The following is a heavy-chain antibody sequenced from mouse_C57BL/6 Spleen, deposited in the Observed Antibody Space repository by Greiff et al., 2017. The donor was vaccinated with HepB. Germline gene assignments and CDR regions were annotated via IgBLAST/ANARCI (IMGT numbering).Heavy chain of an antibody. CDR1: GYSITSGYY. D-gene: IGHD1-1*01. J-gene: IGHJ2*01. V-gene: IGHV3-6*01. Sequence: DVKLQESGPGLVKPSQSLSLTCSVTGYSITSGYYWNWIRQFPGNKLEWMGYISYDGSNNYNPSLKNRISITRDTSKNQFFLKLNSVTTEDTATYYCARNYGSSYRYYFDYWGQSTTLTVSS. CDR3: ARNYGSSYRYYFDY. CDR2: ISYDGSN.